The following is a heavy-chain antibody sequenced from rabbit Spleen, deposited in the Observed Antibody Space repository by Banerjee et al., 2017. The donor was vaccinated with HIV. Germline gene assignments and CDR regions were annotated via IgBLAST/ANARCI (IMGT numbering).Heavy chain of an antibody. CDR2: IYGGSSGNT. J-gene: IGHJ4*01. V-gene: IGHV1S40*01. CDR3: AKGLYAAYLGWGNYNL. D-gene: IGHD7-1*01. CDR1: GFSFSSSYY. Sequence: QSLEESGGDLVKPGASLTLTCTASGFSFSSSYYMCWVRQAPGKGLEWIACIYGGSSGNTYYASWAKGRFTISKTSSTTVTLQMTSLTAADTATYFCAKGLYAAYLGWGNYNLWGPGTLVTVS.